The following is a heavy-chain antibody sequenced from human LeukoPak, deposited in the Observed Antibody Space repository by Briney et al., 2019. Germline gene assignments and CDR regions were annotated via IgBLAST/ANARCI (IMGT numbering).Heavy chain of an antibody. CDR3: ARGRIVGCSSTSCYMYYYYGMDV. D-gene: IGHD2-2*02. CDR1: GGSISSGGYY. V-gene: IGHV4-31*03. J-gene: IGHJ6*02. Sequence: SETLSLTCTVSGGSISSGGYYWSWIRQHPGKGLEWIGYIYYSGSTYYNPSLKSRVTISVDTSKNQFSLKLSSVTAADTAVYYCARGRIVGCSSTSCYMYYYYGMDVWGQGTTVTVSS. CDR2: IYYSGST.